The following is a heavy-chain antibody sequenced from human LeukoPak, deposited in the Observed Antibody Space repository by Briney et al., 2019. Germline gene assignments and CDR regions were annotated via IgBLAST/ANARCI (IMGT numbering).Heavy chain of an antibody. CDR2: INPNNGGT. CDR3: ARGVGGFSPYYGMDV. D-gene: IGHD3-16*01. J-gene: IGHJ6*02. Sequence: ASVKVSCKASGYTFTGYYMHWVRQAPGQGLEWMGRINPNNGGTNYAQKFQGWVTMTRDTSISTAYMELSRLRSDDTAVYYCARGVGGFSPYYGMDVWGQGTTVTVSS. CDR1: GYTFTGYY. V-gene: IGHV1-2*04.